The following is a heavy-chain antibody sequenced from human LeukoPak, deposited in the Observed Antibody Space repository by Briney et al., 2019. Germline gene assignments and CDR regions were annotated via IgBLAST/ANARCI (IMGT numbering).Heavy chain of an antibody. CDR1: GFTFSSYS. CDR3: ARDKGTVTTYGADY. Sequence: GGSLRLSCAASGFTFSSYSMNWVRQAPGKGLEWVSSISSSSSYIYYADSVKGRFTISRDNAKNSLYLQMNSLRAEDTAVYYCARDKGTVTTYGADYWGQGTLVTVSS. CDR2: ISSSSSYI. D-gene: IGHD4-17*01. V-gene: IGHV3-21*01. J-gene: IGHJ4*02.